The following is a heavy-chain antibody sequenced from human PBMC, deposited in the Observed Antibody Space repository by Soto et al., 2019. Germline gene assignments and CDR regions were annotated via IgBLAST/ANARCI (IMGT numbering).Heavy chain of an antibody. J-gene: IGHJ5*02. CDR2: ISYDGSKK. D-gene: IGHD6-25*01. CDR1: GFVSNDYD. CDR3: SRGIKGGLDA. Sequence: QVQLAESGGGVVQPGRSLRLSCATSGFVSNDYDIHWVRQAPGKGLAWLASISYDGSKKYYADSVKGRFPISRDNSKNPLSMQIICLGAEDTAVYYCSRGIKGGLDAWGPGTLVTVSS. V-gene: IGHV3-30*03.